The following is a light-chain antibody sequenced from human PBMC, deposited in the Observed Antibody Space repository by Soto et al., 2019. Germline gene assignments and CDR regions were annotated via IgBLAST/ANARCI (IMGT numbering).Light chain of an antibody. CDR2: DAS. J-gene: IGKJ4*01. CDR3: QQYDNLPPLT. Sequence: DIQMTQSSSSLSASVGDRVTITCQASQDISNYLNWYQQKPGKAPKLLIYDASNLETVVPSRFSGSGSGTDFTFTISSLQPEDIATYYCQQYDNLPPLTFGGGTKVEIK. V-gene: IGKV1-33*01. CDR1: QDISNY.